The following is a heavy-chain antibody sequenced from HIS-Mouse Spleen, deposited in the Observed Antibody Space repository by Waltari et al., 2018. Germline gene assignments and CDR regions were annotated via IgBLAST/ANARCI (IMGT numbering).Heavy chain of an antibody. CDR2: ISYDGSNK. J-gene: IGHJ4*02. Sequence: QVQLVESGGGVVQPGRSLRLSCAAAGFTVSRYGMHWVRQAPGKGLEWVAVISYDGSNKYYADSVKGRFTISRDNSKNTLYLQMNSLRAEDTAVYYCAKDTSGSYSDYWGQGTLVTVSS. CDR3: AKDTSGSYSDY. CDR1: GFTVSRYG. V-gene: IGHV3-30*18. D-gene: IGHD1-26*01.